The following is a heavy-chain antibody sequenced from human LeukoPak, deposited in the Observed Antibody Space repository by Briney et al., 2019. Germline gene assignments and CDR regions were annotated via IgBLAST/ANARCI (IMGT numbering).Heavy chain of an antibody. CDR3: VRQGAVAGTNFDY. D-gene: IGHD6-19*01. CDR1: GGSISSYY. CDR2: IYYSGST. V-gene: IGHV4-59*08. Sequence: SSETLSLTCTVSGGSISSYYWSWIRQPPGKGLEWIGYIYYSGSTNYNPSLKSRVTISVDTSKNQFSLKLSSVTAADTAVYYCVRQGAVAGTNFDYWGQGTLVTVSS. J-gene: IGHJ4*02.